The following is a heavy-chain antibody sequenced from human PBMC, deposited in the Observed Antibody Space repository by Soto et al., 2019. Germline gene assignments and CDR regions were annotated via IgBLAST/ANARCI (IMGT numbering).Heavy chain of an antibody. CDR2: IYPGNSDA. D-gene: IGHD4-17*01. Sequence: GESMKISCHASGYNFATYWIAWVRHMPGKGLEYMGIIYPGNSDARYSPSFQGQVTFSADKSISTAYLHWSSLKASDTAMYYCARHGFYGDYASNYFDPWGQGTLVTVSS. CDR1: GYNFATYW. CDR3: ARHGFYGDYASNYFDP. J-gene: IGHJ5*02. V-gene: IGHV5-51*01.